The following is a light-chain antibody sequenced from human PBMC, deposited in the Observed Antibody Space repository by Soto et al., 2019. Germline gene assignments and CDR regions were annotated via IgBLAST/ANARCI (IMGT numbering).Light chain of an antibody. CDR1: SSDIGGYNA. CDR2: EVT. Sequence: QSALTPPPSVSGSPGQTVTISCTGTSSDIGGYNAVSWYQHHPGKAPKLIIYEVTHRPSGVSDRFSASKSGNTASLTISGLQAEDEADYYCNSFRVSHLYVFGTGTKVTVL. V-gene: IGLV2-14*01. CDR3: NSFRVSHLYV. J-gene: IGLJ1*01.